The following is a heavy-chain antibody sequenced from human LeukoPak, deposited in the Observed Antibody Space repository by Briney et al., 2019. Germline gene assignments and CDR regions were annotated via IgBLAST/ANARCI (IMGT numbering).Heavy chain of an antibody. D-gene: IGHD3-22*01. CDR2: IYTSGST. V-gene: IGHV4-4*07. CDR3: ARVYYYDSIDAFDI. Sequence: SETLSLTCTVSGGSISSYYWSWIQQPAGKGLEWIGRIYTSGSTNYNPSLKSRVTMSVDTSKNQFSLKLSSVTAADTAVYYCARVYYYDSIDAFDIWGQGTMVTVSS. CDR1: GGSISSYY. J-gene: IGHJ3*02.